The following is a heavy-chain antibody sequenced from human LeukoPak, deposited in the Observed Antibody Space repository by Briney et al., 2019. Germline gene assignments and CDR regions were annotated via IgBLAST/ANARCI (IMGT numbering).Heavy chain of an antibody. CDR2: YSWDDDK. D-gene: IGHD3-3*01. V-gene: IGHV2-5*02. CDR3: AHAALITIFGEGDPQLDN. CDR1: GMSWSSSGVG. J-gene: IGHJ4*02. Sequence: GPTLGKPTQTPTLTCTFYGMSWSSSGVGVGWNRQPPGRALEGLAYYSWDDDKRYSPSLKSRLTITKDTSKNQVVLTMTNMDPVDTATYYCAHAALITIFGEGDPQLDNWGQGTLVTVSA.